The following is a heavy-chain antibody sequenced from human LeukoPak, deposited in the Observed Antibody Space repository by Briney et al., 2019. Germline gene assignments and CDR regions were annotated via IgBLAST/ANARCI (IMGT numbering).Heavy chain of an antibody. CDR2: ICYSGRT. V-gene: IGHV4-59*01. Sequence: PSETLSLTCTVSGGSISSDYWSWFRQPPGKGLEWIGYICYSGRTNYNPSLKSRVTISVDASKNQFSLKLTSVTAADTAVYYCTRGPGWLPLGWGQGTLVTVSS. CDR3: TRGPGWLPLG. D-gene: IGHD5-24*01. J-gene: IGHJ4*02. CDR1: GGSISSDY.